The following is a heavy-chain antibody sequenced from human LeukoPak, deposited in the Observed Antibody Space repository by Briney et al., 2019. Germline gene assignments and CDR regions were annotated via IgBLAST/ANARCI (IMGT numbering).Heavy chain of an antibody. CDR2: MNPNSGNT. CDR3: ARISSIVAATRHVVRGLDY. D-gene: IGHD2-15*01. Sequence: ASVKVSCKASGYTFTSYDINWVRQATGQGLEWMGWMNPNSGNTGYAQKFQGRVTMTRNTSMSTAYMELSSLRSEDTAVYYCARISSIVAATRHVVRGLDYWGQGTLVTVSS. CDR1: GYTFTSYD. V-gene: IGHV1-8*01. J-gene: IGHJ4*02.